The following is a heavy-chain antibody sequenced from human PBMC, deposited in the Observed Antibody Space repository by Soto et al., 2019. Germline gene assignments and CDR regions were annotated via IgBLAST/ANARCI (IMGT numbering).Heavy chain of an antibody. Sequence: SETLSLTCTVSGGSISSGGYYWSWIRQHPGKGLEWIGYIYYSGSTYYNPSLKSRVTISVDTSKNQFSLKLSSVTAADTAVYYCARGLSSTRGIDYWGQGTLVTVS. CDR2: IYYSGST. V-gene: IGHV4-31*03. D-gene: IGHD5-12*01. CDR1: GGSISSGGYY. CDR3: ARGLSSTRGIDY. J-gene: IGHJ4*02.